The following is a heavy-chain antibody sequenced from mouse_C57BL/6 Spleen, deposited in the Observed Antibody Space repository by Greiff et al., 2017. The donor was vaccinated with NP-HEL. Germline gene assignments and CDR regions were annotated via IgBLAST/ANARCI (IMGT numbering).Heavy chain of an antibody. CDR2: IYPGDGDT. J-gene: IGHJ1*03. Sequence: QAQLQQSGAELVKPGASVKISCKASGYAFSSYWMNWVKQRPGKGLEWIGQIYPGDGDTNYNGKFKGKATLTADKSSSTAYMQLSSLTSEDSAVYFCARENYYGSPWYFDVWGTGTTVTVSS. CDR1: GYAFSSYW. CDR3: ARENYYGSPWYFDV. V-gene: IGHV1-80*01. D-gene: IGHD1-1*01.